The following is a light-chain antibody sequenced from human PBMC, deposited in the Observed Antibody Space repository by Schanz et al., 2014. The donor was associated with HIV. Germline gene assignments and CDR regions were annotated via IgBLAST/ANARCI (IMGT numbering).Light chain of an antibody. J-gene: IGKJ4*01. Sequence: EIVLTQSPGTLSLSPGERATLSCRASQRISDSNFAWYQQKPGQAPRLLIYGVSTRATGSPDRFSGTGSGTDFTLTISRLEPEDFAVYFCQYFGNSGGTFGGGTKVEIK. V-gene: IGKV3-20*01. CDR1: QRISDSN. CDR2: GVS. CDR3: QYFGNSGGT.